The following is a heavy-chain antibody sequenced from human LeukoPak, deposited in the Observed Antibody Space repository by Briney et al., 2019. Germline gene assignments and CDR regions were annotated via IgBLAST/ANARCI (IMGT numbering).Heavy chain of an antibody. CDR3: ARFLWFGELLSYDEGGYYFDY. J-gene: IGHJ4*02. D-gene: IGHD3-10*01. CDR1: GGSFSGYY. V-gene: IGHV4-34*01. Sequence: SETLSLTCAVYGGSFSGYYWSWIRQPPGKGLEWIGEINHSGSTNYNPSLKSRVTISVDTSKNQFSLKLSSVTAADTAVYYCARFLWFGELLSYDEGGYYFDYWGQGTLVTVSS. CDR2: INHSGST.